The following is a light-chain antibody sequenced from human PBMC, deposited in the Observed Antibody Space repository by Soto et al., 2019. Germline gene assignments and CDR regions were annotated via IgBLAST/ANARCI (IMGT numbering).Light chain of an antibody. Sequence: QSALTQPASVSGSPGQSITLSCTGTSSDIGGYDYVSSYQRHPGKAPKLIIYDVNNRPSGVSNRFSGSKSGNTASLTISGLQAEDQADYYCTSYASGSSNVVFGGGTKLTVL. CDR1: SSDIGGYDY. V-gene: IGLV2-14*01. CDR2: DVN. J-gene: IGLJ2*01. CDR3: TSYASGSSNVV.